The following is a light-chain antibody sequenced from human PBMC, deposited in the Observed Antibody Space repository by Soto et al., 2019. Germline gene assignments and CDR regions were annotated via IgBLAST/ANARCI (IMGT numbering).Light chain of an antibody. J-gene: IGKJ2*01. Sequence: IQMTQSPSSLSASVGDRVTVTCRASQSINIYLNWYQQKPGKATTLLIYGASSLQSGVPSRFIGGGSRTDFTLTISSLQPEDFATYSCQRSYRSPYTFGQGTKLEIK. CDR3: QRSYRSPYT. CDR1: QSINIY. CDR2: GAS. V-gene: IGKV1-39*01.